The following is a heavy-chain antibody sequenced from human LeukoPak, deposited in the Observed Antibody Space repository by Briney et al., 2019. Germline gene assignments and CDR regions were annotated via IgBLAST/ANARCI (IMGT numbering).Heavy chain of an antibody. CDR3: VRDPSYGSSWYYYMDV. CDR2: ISSSSFKI. D-gene: IGHD6-13*01. J-gene: IGHJ6*03. V-gene: IGHV3-48*04. Sequence: GGSLRLSCAASEFTFVRYAMNWVRQAPGKGLEWVSYISSSSFKIGYADSVKGRFTISRDNSKNSLYLQMDSLRVEDTAVYYCVRDPSYGSSWYYYMDVWGKGTTATVSS. CDR1: EFTFVRYA.